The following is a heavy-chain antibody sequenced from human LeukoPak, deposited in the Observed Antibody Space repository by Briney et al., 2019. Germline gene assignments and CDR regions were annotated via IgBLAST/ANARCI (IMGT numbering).Heavy chain of an antibody. CDR3: ARAGLWFGELSGFDY. J-gene: IGHJ4*02. CDR1: GGSISSGGHY. D-gene: IGHD3-10*01. Sequence: PSETLSLTCTVSGGSISSGGHYWSWIRQHPGKGLEWIGYIYYSGSTYYNPSLKSRVTISVDTSKNQFSLKLSSVTAADTAVYYCARAGLWFGELSGFDYWGQGTLVTVSS. V-gene: IGHV4-31*03. CDR2: IYYSGST.